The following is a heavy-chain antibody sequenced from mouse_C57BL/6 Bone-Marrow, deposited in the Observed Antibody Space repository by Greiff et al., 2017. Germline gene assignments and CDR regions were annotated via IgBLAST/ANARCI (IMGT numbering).Heavy chain of an antibody. Sequence: EVQLLQSGGGLVQPRGSLRLYSAATGFTFSSSTMSWFRQTPEKRLEWVATISGGGGNTYYPDSVKGRFTISRDNAKNTLYLQMSSLRFEDSALYYCARSPFPYRRHAGLVPV. V-gene: IGHV5-9*01. J-gene: IGHJ3*01. CDR1: GFTFSSST. CDR3: ARSPFPY. CDR2: ISGGGGNT.